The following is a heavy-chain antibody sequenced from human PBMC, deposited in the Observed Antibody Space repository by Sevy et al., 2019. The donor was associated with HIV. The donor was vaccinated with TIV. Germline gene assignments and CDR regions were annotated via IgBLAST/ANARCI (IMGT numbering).Heavy chain of an antibody. J-gene: IGHJ4*02. CDR2: ISNSGTNI. CDR3: ARELPPSATTVAHFDY. CDR1: GFRFSSYE. Sequence: GGSLRLSCAASGFRFSSYEMDWVRQAPGMGLEWVASISNSGTNIYYSDSVRGRFTISRDTAKNSLYLQMNSLRAEDTAVYYCARELPPSATTVAHFDYWGQRTLVTVSS. D-gene: IGHD4-17*01. V-gene: IGHV3-48*03.